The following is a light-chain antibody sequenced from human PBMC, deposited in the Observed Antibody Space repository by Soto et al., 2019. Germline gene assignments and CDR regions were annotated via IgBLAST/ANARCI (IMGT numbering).Light chain of an antibody. CDR2: LNSDGSH. CDR1: SGHSSYA. Sequence: QSVLTQSPSASASLGASVKLTCTLSSGHSSYATAWHQQQPGKGPRYLMKLNSDGSHNNGDGIPDRFSGSSSGAERYLTISSLQSEDEAAYYCQTWASGVVVFGGGTKVTVL. J-gene: IGLJ2*01. V-gene: IGLV4-69*02. CDR3: QTWASGVVV.